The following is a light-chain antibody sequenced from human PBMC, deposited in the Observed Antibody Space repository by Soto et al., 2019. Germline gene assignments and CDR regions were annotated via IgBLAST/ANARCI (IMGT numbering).Light chain of an antibody. Sequence: DIHMTQSPSSLSASVGDRVTITCRAGQSIRSYLNWYQQKSGKAPKLLISGASSLQSGGPSRFSGSGSGTDFTLTISSLQPEDFATYYCQQSYNRLWTFGQGTKVEIK. CDR3: QQSYNRLWT. CDR2: GAS. V-gene: IGKV1-39*01. J-gene: IGKJ1*01. CDR1: QSIRSY.